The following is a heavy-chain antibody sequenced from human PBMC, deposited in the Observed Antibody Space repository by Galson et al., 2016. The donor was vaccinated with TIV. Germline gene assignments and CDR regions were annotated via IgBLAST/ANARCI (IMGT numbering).Heavy chain of an antibody. V-gene: IGHV3-23*01. D-gene: IGHD3-3*01. CDR3: AKVRDLSGYSIVSFDH. Sequence: SLRLSCAASGFTFSSYAMTRVRQAPGKGLEWVSGITGSGAYTYYGDSVKGRFTISRDNPKNTLYLQMNSLRAEDTAVYYCAKVRDLSGYSIVSFDHWGQGILVTVSS. J-gene: IGHJ4*02. CDR2: ITGSGAYT. CDR1: GFTFSSYA.